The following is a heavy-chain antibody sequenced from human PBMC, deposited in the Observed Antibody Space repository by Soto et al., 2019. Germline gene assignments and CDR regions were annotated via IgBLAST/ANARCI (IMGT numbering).Heavy chain of an antibody. CDR2: ISSSGNTI. D-gene: IGHD3-22*01. Sequence: QVQLVESGGGLVKTSGSLRIACAASGFTFSDYYMSWVRQAPGKGLEWVSYISSSGNTIYYADSVKGRFTISRDNAKNAVYMPMNSLRAEDTALYFCAKMSSENYYDPVFSWGQGTLFTVSS. V-gene: IGHV3-11*01. CDR3: AKMSSENYYDPVFS. J-gene: IGHJ4*02. CDR1: GFTFSDYY.